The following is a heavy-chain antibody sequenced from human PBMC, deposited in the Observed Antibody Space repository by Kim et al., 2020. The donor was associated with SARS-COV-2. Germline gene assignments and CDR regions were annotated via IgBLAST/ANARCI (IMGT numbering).Heavy chain of an antibody. CDR3: ARDWLRSGFKY. CDR2: THYSSRWYN. Sequence: SQTLSLTCAISGDSVSTNSAAWNWIRQSQSRGLEWLGRTHYSSRWYNDYAVSVKSRITINPDTSKNQFSLQLNSVTPEDTAVYFCARDWLRSGFKYWGQGTLVTVSS. D-gene: IGHD5-12*01. J-gene: IGHJ4*02. V-gene: IGHV6-1*01. CDR1: GDSVSTNSAA.